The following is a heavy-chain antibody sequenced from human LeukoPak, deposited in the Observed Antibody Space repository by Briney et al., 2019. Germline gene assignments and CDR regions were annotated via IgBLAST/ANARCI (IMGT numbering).Heavy chain of an antibody. CDR1: GGSVSSGSYY. V-gene: IGHV4-61*01. CDR3: ARDLAGP. J-gene: IGHJ5*02. Sequence: SETLSLTCTVSGGSVSSGSYYWSWIRQPPGKGLEWIGYIYYSGSTNYNPSLKSRVTISVDTSKNQFSLKLSSVTAADTAVYYCARDLAGPWGQGTLVTVSS. D-gene: IGHD6-25*01. CDR2: IYYSGST.